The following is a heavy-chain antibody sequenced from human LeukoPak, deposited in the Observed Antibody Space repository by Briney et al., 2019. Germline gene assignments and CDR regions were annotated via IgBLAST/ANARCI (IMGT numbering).Heavy chain of an antibody. Sequence: GRSLRLSCAASGFTFNNYGMHWVRQAPGKGLEWVAAIWYDGSNKYYADSVKGRFTISRDNSKNTLYLQMNSLRAEDTALYYRARGQEYYYDSSAYSKFDYWGQGTLVTVSS. CDR2: IWYDGSNK. CDR1: GFTFNNYG. V-gene: IGHV3-33*01. J-gene: IGHJ4*02. D-gene: IGHD3-22*01. CDR3: ARGQEYYYDSSAYSKFDY.